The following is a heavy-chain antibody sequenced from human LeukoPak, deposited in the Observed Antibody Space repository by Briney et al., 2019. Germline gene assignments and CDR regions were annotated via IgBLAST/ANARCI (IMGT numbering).Heavy chain of an antibody. CDR1: GFTFSSNW. J-gene: IGHJ4*02. D-gene: IGHD3-3*01. Sequence: GGSLRLSCAASGFTFSSNWMHWVRQAPGKGLVWVSRINEDGSTTNYADSVKGRSTIFRDNAKNTLYLQMNSLRAEDTAVYYCAKDPFITIFGVVPYYFDYWGQGTLVTVSS. CDR2: INEDGSTT. V-gene: IGHV3-74*01. CDR3: AKDPFITIFGVVPYYFDY.